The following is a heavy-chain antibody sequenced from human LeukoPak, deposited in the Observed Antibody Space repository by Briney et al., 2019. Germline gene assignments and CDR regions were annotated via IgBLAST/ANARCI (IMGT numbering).Heavy chain of an antibody. CDR3: ARGRKLGAPTYFFDY. D-gene: IGHD1-26*01. CDR2: ISGSGDNT. V-gene: IGHV3-23*01. J-gene: IGHJ4*02. Sequence: GGSLRLSCAASGLTFSSYAMSWVRQAPGQGLEWVSGISGSGDNTYYADSVRGRFTISRDKSKSTVYLQVNSLGVEDTAIYYCARGRKLGAPTYFFDYWGQGTLVTVSS. CDR1: GLTFSSYA.